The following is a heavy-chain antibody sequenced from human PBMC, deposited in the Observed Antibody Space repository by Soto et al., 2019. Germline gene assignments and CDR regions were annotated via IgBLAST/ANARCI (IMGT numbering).Heavy chain of an antibody. CDR1: GYTFTSYG. CDR3: GRSGYSGYDHFIYYYYMEV. V-gene: IGHV1-18*01. Sequence: ASVKVSCKASGYTFTSYGISWVRQAPGQGLEWMGWISAYNGNTNYAQKLQGRVTMTTDTSTSTAYMELRSLRSDDTAVYYCGRSGYSGYDHFIYYYYMEVWGKGTTVTVSS. J-gene: IGHJ6*03. D-gene: IGHD5-12*01. CDR2: ISAYNGNT.